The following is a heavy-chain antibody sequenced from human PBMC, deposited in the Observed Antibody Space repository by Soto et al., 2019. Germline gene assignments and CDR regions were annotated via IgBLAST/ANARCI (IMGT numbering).Heavy chain of an antibody. V-gene: IGHV1-46*01. J-gene: IGHJ4*02. CDR3: ARDRTDIVLMVYATGGLYFDY. CDR1: GYTFTSYY. Sequence: VASVKVSCKASGYTFTSYYMHWVRQAPGQGLEWMGIINPSGGSTSYAQKFQGRVTMTRDTSTSTVYMELSSLRSEDTAVYYCARDRTDIVLMVYATGGLYFDYWGQGTLVTVSS. CDR2: INPSGGST. D-gene: IGHD2-8*01.